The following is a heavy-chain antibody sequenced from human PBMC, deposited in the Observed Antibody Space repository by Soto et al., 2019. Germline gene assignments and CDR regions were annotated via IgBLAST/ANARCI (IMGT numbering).Heavy chain of an antibody. D-gene: IGHD6-13*01. CDR1: GFPFSSYG. Sequence: GGSLRLSCAASGFPFSSYGMHWVRQAPGKGLEWVAVIWYDGSNKYYADSVKGRFTISRDNSKNTLYLQMNRLRAEDTAVYYWARACGSSADFDDCGQGTLVTV. J-gene: IGHJ4*02. CDR3: ARACGSSADFDD. CDR2: IWYDGSNK. V-gene: IGHV3-33*01.